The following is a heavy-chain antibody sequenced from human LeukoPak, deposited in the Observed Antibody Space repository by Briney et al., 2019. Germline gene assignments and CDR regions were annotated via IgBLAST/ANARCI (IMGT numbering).Heavy chain of an antibody. CDR2: ISHSAIT. Sequence: PSETLSLTCALYGESFTGYYGSWIRQSPEKGLEWIGEISHSAITQYNAALKSRVTISLDTSKNQFSLRLTSVTAADTAVYYCARAIFGVVIPPRPFDYWGQGTLVTVSS. V-gene: IGHV4-34*01. CDR1: GESFTGYY. D-gene: IGHD3-3*01. J-gene: IGHJ4*02. CDR3: ARAIFGVVIPPRPFDY.